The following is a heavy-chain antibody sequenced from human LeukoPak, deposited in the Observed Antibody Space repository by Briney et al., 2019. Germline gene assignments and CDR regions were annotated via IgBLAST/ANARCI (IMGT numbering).Heavy chain of an antibody. CDR3: ARRSSSWYYFDY. CDR2: IYTSGST. J-gene: IGHJ4*02. V-gene: IGHV4-61*02. Sequence: PSQTLSLTCTVSGGSISSGSYYWSWIRQPAGKGLEWIGRIYTSGSTNYNPSLKSRVTISVDTSKNQFSLKLSSVTAADTAVYYCARRSSSWYYFDYWGQGTLVTVSS. D-gene: IGHD6-13*01. CDR1: GGSISSGSYY.